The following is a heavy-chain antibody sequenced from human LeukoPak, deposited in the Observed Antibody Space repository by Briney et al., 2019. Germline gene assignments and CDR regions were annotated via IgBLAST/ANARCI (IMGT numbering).Heavy chain of an antibody. Sequence: ASVKVSCKASGYTFTSYYMHWVRQAPGQGLEWMGIINPSGGSASYAQKFQGGVTMTRDTSTSTVYMELSSLRSEDTAVYYCARDGAEPPSNCSSTSCYVGWFDPWGQGTLVTVSS. CDR1: GYTFTSYY. V-gene: IGHV1-46*01. D-gene: IGHD2-2*01. CDR2: INPSGGSA. J-gene: IGHJ5*02. CDR3: ARDGAEPPSNCSSTSCYVGWFDP.